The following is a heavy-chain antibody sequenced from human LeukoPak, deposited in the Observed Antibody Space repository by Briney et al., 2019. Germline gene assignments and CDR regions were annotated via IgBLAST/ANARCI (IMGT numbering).Heavy chain of an antibody. D-gene: IGHD3-22*01. Sequence: SETLSLTCAVYGGSFSGYYWSWIRQPPGKGLEWIGEINHSGSTNYNPSLKSRVTISVDTSKNQFSLKLSSVTAADTAVYYCARASYYDSSGYYLPRLDYWGQGTLVTVSS. CDR2: INHSGST. CDR1: GGSFSGYY. J-gene: IGHJ4*02. V-gene: IGHV4-34*01. CDR3: ARASYYDSSGYYLPRLDY.